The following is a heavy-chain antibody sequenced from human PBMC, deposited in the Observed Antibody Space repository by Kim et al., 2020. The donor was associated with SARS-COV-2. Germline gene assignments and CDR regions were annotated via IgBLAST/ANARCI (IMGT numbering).Heavy chain of an antibody. J-gene: IGHJ4*02. CDR2: IWYDGSNK. D-gene: IGHD3-9*01. CDR3: ARDYDILTGYYFDY. V-gene: IGHV3-33*01. CDR1: GFTFSSYG. Sequence: GGSLRLSCAASGFTFSSYGMHWVRQAPGKGLEWVAVIWYDGSNKYYADSVKGRFTISRDNSKNTLYLQMNRLRAEDTAVYYCARDYDILTGYYFDYWGQGTLVTVSS.